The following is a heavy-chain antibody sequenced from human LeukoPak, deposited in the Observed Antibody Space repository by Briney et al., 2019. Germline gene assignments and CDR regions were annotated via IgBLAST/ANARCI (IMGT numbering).Heavy chain of an antibody. CDR2: AIPIYDTV. V-gene: IGHV1-69*05. D-gene: IGHD3-10*01. CDR1: GGTFGNYA. J-gene: IGHJ6*03. Sequence: GASVKVSCEASGGTFGNYAVSWVRLAPGQGLEWMGGAIPIYDTVMYAQRFRGRVTMTTDDSTGTAYLELSSLTSDDTAVYYCATSGLEHGAVVYMDVWGKGTTVIVSS. CDR3: ATSGLEHGAVVYMDV.